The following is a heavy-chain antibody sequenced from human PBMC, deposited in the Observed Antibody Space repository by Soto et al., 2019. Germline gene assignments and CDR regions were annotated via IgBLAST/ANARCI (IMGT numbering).Heavy chain of an antibody. D-gene: IGHD3-22*01. J-gene: IGHJ5*02. CDR3: ERGHYYDSSGYYYGWFDP. CDR1: GGSVSSGSYY. CDR2: IYYSGST. V-gene: IGHV4-61*01. Sequence: QVQLQESGPGLVKPSETLSLTCTVSGGSVSSGSYYWSWIRQPPGKGLEWIGYIYYSGSTNYNPSLKSRVTISVDTSKTQFSLKLSSVTAADTAVYYCERGHYYDSSGYYYGWFDPWGQGTLVTVS.